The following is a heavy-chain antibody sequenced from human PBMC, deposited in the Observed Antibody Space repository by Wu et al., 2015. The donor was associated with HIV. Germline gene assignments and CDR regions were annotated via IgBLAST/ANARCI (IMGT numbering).Heavy chain of an antibody. CDR2: IIPIFGTA. V-gene: IGHV1-69*05. D-gene: IGHD2-21*02. Sequence: QVQLVQSGAEVKKPGSSVKVSCKASGGTFSSYAISWVRQAPGQGLEWMGGIIPIFGTANYAQKFQGRVTITTDESTSTAYMELSSLRSEDTAVYYCARDTRYIVVVTANYYYYGMDVWGQGTTVTRLL. CDR1: GGTFSSYA. CDR3: ARDTRYIVVVTANYYYYGMDV. J-gene: IGHJ6*02.